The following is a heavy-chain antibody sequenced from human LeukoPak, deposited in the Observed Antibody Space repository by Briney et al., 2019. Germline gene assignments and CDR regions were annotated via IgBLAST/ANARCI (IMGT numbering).Heavy chain of an antibody. CDR1: GFIFSNAW. J-gene: IGHJ4*02. D-gene: IGHD1-26*01. CDR3: TTEEVGATAALDY. CDR2: IKSKTDGGTT. Sequence: GGSLRLSCVASGFIFSNAWMSWVRQAPGKGLEGVGRIKSKTDGGTTDYAAPVKGRFTISRDDSRTTLYLQMNSLKTEDTAVYYCTTEEVGATAALDYWGQGTLVTVSS. V-gene: IGHV3-15*01.